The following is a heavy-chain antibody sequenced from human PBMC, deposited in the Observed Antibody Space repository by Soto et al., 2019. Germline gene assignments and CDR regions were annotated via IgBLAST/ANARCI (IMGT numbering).Heavy chain of an antibody. J-gene: IGHJ3*02. CDR3: AKWTDTVIEAALAGGAFDI. CDR2: ISASGATT. D-gene: IGHD2-15*01. CDR1: GFSFSTYA. Sequence: PGGSLRLSCAAPGFSFSTYALTWVRQAPGKGLEWVSGISASGATTYYADSVKGRFTISSDNSKNTVFLQMTSLSAEDTALYYCAKWTDTVIEAALAGGAFDIWGQGTMVTVSS. V-gene: IGHV3-23*01.